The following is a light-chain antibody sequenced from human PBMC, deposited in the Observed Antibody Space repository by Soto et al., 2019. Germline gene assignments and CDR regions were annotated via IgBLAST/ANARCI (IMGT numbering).Light chain of an antibody. Sequence: EIVMTQSPATPSLSPGERATLSCRASQSVSSYLAWYQQKPGQAPRLLIYGAYTRATGIPARFSGSGSGTEFTLTISSLQSEDFAFYDCQQYNNWPPETFGQGTKVDIK. CDR3: QQYNNWPPET. J-gene: IGKJ1*01. V-gene: IGKV3-15*01. CDR1: QSVSSY. CDR2: GAY.